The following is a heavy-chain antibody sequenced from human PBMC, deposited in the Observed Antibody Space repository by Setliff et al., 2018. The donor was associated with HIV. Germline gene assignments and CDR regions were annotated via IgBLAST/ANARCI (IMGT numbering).Heavy chain of an antibody. CDR3: ARGKVLRGNILYY. CDR2: IYASGSTSGST. D-gene: IGHD2-8*01. CDR1: GGSISSADYF. V-gene: IGHV4-61*02. Sequence: SETLSLTCTVSGGSISSADYFWNWIRQPAGKRLEWIGRIYASGSTSGSTNYNPSLKSRVTISFDTSRSHFSLRLSSVTAADTAVYYCARGKVLRGNILYYWGQGTLVTVSS. J-gene: IGHJ4*02.